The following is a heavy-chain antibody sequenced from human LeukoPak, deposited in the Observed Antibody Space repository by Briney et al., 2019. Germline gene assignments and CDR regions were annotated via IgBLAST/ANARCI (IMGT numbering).Heavy chain of an antibody. CDR2: ISRSSSDI. CDR1: GLTFSSYS. CDR3: ARGEGYCSGGTCYSGDFYYFDY. V-gene: IGHV3-21*01. J-gene: IGHJ4*02. D-gene: IGHD2-15*01. Sequence: PGGSLRLSCAASGLTFSSYSMNWVRQAPGKGLEWVSSISRSSSDIYYADSVKGRFTISRDNAKNSVFLQMNSLRVEDTAVYYCARGEGYCSGGTCYSGDFYYFDYWGQGTLVTVSS.